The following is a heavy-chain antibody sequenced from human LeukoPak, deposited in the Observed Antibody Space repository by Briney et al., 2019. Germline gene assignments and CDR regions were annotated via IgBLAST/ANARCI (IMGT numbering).Heavy chain of an antibody. V-gene: IGHV3-11*01. Sequence: GGSLRLSCAASGFTFSDHYMSWIRQAPGKGLEWVSYISSSGSTIYYADSVKGRFTISRDNAKNSLYLQMNSLRAEDTAVYYCARRGVLWFGELFYYGMDVWGQGTTVTVSS. CDR1: GFTFSDHY. CDR3: ARRGVLWFGELFYYGMDV. CDR2: ISSSGSTI. D-gene: IGHD3-10*01. J-gene: IGHJ6*02.